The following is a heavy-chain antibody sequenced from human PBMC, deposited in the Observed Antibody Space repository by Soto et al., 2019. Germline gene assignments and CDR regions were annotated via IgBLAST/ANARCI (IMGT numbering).Heavy chain of an antibody. V-gene: IGHV3-21*01. D-gene: IGHD3-10*01. CDR2: ISSSSSYI. CDR1: GFTFSSYS. J-gene: IGHJ4*02. Sequence: EVQLVESGGGLVKPGGSLRLSCAASGFTFSSYSMNWVRQAPGKGLEWVSSISSSSSYIYYADSVKGRFTISRDNAKNSLYLQMNSLRAEDTAVYYCARDWFGELLEGHEDYWGQGTLVTVSS. CDR3: ARDWFGELLEGHEDY.